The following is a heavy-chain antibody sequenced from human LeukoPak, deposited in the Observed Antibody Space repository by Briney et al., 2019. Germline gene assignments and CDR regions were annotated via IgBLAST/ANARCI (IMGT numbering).Heavy chain of an antibody. V-gene: IGHV3-15*01. J-gene: IGHJ4*02. CDR1: GFTFGNAW. CDR3: TADQYYDFWSGYYGNIKFDY. CDR2: IKSKTDGGTT. D-gene: IGHD3-3*01. Sequence: GGSLRLSCAASGFTFGNAWMSWVRQAPGKGLEWVGRIKSKTDGGTTDYAAPVKGRFTISRDDSKNTLYLQMNSLKTEDTAVYYCTADQYYDFWSGYYGNIKFDYWGKGTLSPSPQ.